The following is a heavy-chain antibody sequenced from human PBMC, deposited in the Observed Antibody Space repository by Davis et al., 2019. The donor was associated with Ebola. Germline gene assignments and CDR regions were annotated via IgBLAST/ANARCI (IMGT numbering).Heavy chain of an antibody. V-gene: IGHV7-4-1*02. CDR3: ARVDYDILTGYIDY. J-gene: IGHJ4*02. Sequence: ASVKVSCKASGYTFTNYPMNWVRQAPGQGLEWMGWMNTNTGNPTYAQGFTGRFVFSLDTSVSTAYLQISSLKAEDTAVYYCARVDYDILTGYIDYWGQGTLVTVSS. CDR1: GYTFTNYP. CDR2: MNTNTGNP. D-gene: IGHD3-9*01.